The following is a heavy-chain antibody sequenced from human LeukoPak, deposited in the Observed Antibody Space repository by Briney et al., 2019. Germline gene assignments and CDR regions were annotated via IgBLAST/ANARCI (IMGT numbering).Heavy chain of an antibody. CDR1: GSTFSDYY. J-gene: IGHJ5*02. Sequence: GGSLRLSCAASGSTFSDYYMSWIRQAPGKGLEWVSYISSSGSTIYYADSVKGRFTISRDNAKNSLYLQMNSLRAEDTAVYYCARGGNYYDSSGYTDNWFDPWGQGTLVTVSS. V-gene: IGHV3-11*01. CDR3: ARGGNYYDSSGYTDNWFDP. D-gene: IGHD3-22*01. CDR2: ISSSGSTI.